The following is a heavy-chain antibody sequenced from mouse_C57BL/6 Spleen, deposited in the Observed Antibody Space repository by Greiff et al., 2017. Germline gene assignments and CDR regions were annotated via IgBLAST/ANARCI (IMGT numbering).Heavy chain of an antibody. Sequence: DVKLVESGGDLVKPGGSLKLSCAASGFTFSSYGMSWVRQTPDKRLEWVATISSGGSYTSYPDSVKGRFTISRDNAKNTLYLQMSSLKSEDTAMYYCARLGDYDYYFDYWGQGTTLTVAS. CDR1: GFTFSSYG. J-gene: IGHJ2*01. CDR3: ARLGDYDYYFDY. V-gene: IGHV5-6*02. D-gene: IGHD2-4*01. CDR2: ISSGGSYT.